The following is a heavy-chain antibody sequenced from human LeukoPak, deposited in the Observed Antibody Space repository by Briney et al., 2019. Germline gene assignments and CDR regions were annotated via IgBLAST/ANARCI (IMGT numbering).Heavy chain of an antibody. CDR1: GYTFTGYY. D-gene: IGHD6-13*01. CDR2: INPNSGGT. V-gene: IGHV1-2*02. J-gene: IGHJ4*02. Sequence: ASVKVSCKASGYTFTGYYMHWVRQAPGQGLGWMGWINPNSGGTNYAQKFQGRVTMTRDTSISTAYMELSRLRSDDTAVYYCVYSSSWYGGFDYWGQGTLVTVSS. CDR3: VYSSSWYGGFDY.